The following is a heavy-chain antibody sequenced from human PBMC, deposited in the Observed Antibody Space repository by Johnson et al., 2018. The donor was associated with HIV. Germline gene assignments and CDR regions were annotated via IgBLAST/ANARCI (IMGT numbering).Heavy chain of an antibody. Sequence: VQLVESGGGLVQPGGSLRLSCAASGITVSSSYMSWVRQAPGKGLEWVSVIYSGGNTYYADSVRGRFTISRDNSKNTLYLQMNSLRAEDTAVYYCARATTPHDAFDIWGQGTMVTVSS. J-gene: IGHJ3*02. CDR2: IYSGGNT. CDR1: GITVSSSY. D-gene: IGHD1-1*01. V-gene: IGHV3-66*01. CDR3: ARATTPHDAFDI.